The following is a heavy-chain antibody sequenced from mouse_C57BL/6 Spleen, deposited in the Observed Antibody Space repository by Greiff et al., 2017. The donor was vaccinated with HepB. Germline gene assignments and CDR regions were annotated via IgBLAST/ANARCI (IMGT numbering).Heavy chain of an antibody. D-gene: IGHD3-2*02. Sequence: VQVVESGPELVKPGASVKISCKASGYAFSSSWMNWVKQRPGKGLEWIGRIYPGDGDTNYNGKFKGKATLTADKSSSTAYMQLSSLTSEDSAVYFCARGGSSGFAYWGQGTLVTVSA. CDR2: IYPGDGDT. J-gene: IGHJ3*01. CDR1: GYAFSSSW. V-gene: IGHV1-82*01. CDR3: ARGGSSGFAY.